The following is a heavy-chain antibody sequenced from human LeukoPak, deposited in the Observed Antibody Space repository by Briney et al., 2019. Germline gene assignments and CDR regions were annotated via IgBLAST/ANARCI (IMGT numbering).Heavy chain of an antibody. D-gene: IGHD1-14*01. J-gene: IGHJ4*02. CDR2: IYNGRNT. CDR1: GASTSSRY. V-gene: IGHV4-59*08. CDR3: AQTTGLPGFDF. Sequence: PSETLSLTCSASGASTSSRYWSWIRQSPGRTLEWIGHIYNGRNTKYNPSLTSRVTISVDTSKNQLSLRMTSVTAADTAIYYCAQTTGLPGFDFWGPGALVTASS.